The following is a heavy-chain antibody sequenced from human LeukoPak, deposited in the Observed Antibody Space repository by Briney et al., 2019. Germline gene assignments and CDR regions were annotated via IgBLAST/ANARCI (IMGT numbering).Heavy chain of an antibody. CDR2: IIPIFGTA. V-gene: IGHV1-69*01. D-gene: IGHD1-26*01. CDR3: ARWLNSGSYSGWFDP. CDR1: GGTFSSYA. Sequence: SVKVSCKASGGTFSSYAISWVRQAPGQGLEWMGGIIPIFGTANYAQKFQGRVTITADESTSTAYMELSSLRSEDTAVCYCARWLNSGSYSGWFDPWGQGTLVTVSS. J-gene: IGHJ5*02.